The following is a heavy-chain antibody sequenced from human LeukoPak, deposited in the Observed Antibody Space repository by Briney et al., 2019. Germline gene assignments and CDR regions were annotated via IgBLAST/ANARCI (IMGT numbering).Heavy chain of an antibody. Sequence: GGSLRLSCAASGFTFSSYWMHWVRQAPGKGPLWVSHINGDGSTTNYADSAKGRFTISRDNAKNSLYLQMNSLRAEDTAVYYCARTGTYYDILTGYYPTSFDYWGQGTLVTVSS. CDR2: INGDGSTT. CDR1: GFTFSSYW. D-gene: IGHD3-9*01. V-gene: IGHV3-74*01. J-gene: IGHJ4*02. CDR3: ARTGTYYDILTGYYPTSFDY.